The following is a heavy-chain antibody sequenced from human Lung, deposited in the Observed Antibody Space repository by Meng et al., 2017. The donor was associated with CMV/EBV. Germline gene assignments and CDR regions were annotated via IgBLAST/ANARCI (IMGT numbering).Heavy chain of an antibody. D-gene: IGHD2-8*02. CDR2: INPNNGGT. Sequence: SVXVSXXASGYTFTGYYLYWVRQAPGQGLEWMGWINPNNGGTNYAQRFQGRVTMTRDTSITTVYMELSRLTSDDTAVYYCARKTGTGGWNCHHWGQGTXVTVSS. CDR1: GYTFTGYY. CDR3: ARKTGTGGWNCHH. V-gene: IGHV1-2*02. J-gene: IGHJ1*01.